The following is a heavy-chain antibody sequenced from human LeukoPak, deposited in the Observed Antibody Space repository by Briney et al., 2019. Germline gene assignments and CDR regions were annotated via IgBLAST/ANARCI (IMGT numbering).Heavy chain of an antibody. CDR1: GGSFSGYY. Sequence: PSETLSLTCAVYGGSFSGYYWSWIRQPPGKGLEWIGEINHSGSTNYNPSLKSRVTISVDTSKNQFSLKLSSVTAADTAVYYCARVRLYCSGGSCYLDAFDIWGQGTMVTVSS. J-gene: IGHJ3*02. V-gene: IGHV4-34*01. D-gene: IGHD2-15*01. CDR2: INHSGST. CDR3: ARVRLYCSGGSCYLDAFDI.